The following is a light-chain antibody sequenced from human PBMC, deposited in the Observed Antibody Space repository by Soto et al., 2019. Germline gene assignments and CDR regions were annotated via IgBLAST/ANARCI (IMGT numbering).Light chain of an antibody. CDR1: SGHSSYA. J-gene: IGLJ3*02. CDR2: LNSDGSY. V-gene: IGLV4-69*01. CDR3: QTWDTGIWV. Sequence: QLVLTQSPSASASLGASVKLTCTLSSGHSSYAIAWHQQQPEKGPRYLMKLNSDGSYTKGDGIPDRFSGSRSGAERYLIISSLQSEDEADYHCQTWDTGIWVFGGGTQLTVL.